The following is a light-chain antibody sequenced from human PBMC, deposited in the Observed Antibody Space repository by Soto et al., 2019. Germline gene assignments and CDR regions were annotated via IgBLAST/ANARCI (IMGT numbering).Light chain of an antibody. CDR2: GNS. Sequence: QSVLTQPPSVSGAPGQRVTISCTGSSSNIGAGYDVHWYQQLPGTAPKLLIYGNSNRPSGVPDRFSGSKSGTSASLAITGLQAEDEEHYYCQSYASGLGGSGGFGTGTKLTVL. CDR1: SSNIGAGYD. V-gene: IGLV1-40*01. CDR3: QSYASGLGGSGG. J-gene: IGLJ1*01.